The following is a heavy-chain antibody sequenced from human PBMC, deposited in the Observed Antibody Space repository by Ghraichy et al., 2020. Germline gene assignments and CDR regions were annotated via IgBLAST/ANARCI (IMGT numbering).Heavy chain of an antibody. CDR1: GFTFSSYA. CDR2: ISYDGSNK. V-gene: IGHV3-30-3*01. Sequence: GGSLRLSCAASGFTFSSYAMHWVRQAPGKGLEWVADISYDGSNKYYADSVKGRFTISRDNAKNSLDLQMKSLRDEDTAVYYCARGSKVVRFYYYDGMDVWGEGTTVTVSP. D-gene: IGHD4-23*01. CDR3: ARGSKVVRFYYYDGMDV. J-gene: IGHJ6*04.